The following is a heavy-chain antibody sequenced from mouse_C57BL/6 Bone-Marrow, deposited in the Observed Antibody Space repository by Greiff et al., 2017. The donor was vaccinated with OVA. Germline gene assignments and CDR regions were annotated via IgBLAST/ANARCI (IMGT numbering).Heavy chain of an antibody. D-gene: IGHD2-2*01. CDR1: GYTFTSYG. Sequence: EVQLQQSGAELVRPGSSVKMSCKTSGYTFTSYGINWVKQRPGQGLAWIGYIYIGNGYTEYNEKFKGKATLTSDTSSSTAYMQLSSLTSEDSAIYFCAGSYYGYGESWFAYWGQGTLVTVSA. CDR3: AGSYYGYGESWFAY. V-gene: IGHV1-58*01. CDR2: IYIGNGYT. J-gene: IGHJ3*01.